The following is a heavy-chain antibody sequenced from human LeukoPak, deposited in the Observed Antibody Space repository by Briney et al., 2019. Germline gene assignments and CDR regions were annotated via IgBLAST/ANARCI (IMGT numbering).Heavy chain of an antibody. CDR1: GGSISSSSYY. Sequence: PSETLSLTCTVSGGSISSSSYYWSWIRQPPGKGLEWIGEINHSGSTNYNPSLKSRVTISVDTSKNQFSLKLSSVTAADTAVYYCARGGSPVGATNDYWGQGTLVTVSS. CDR2: INHSGST. CDR3: ARGGSPVGATNDY. D-gene: IGHD1-26*01. V-gene: IGHV4-39*07. J-gene: IGHJ4*02.